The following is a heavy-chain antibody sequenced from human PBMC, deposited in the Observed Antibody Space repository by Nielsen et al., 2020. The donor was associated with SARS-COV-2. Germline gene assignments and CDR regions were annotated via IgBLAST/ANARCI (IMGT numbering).Heavy chain of an antibody. Sequence: GGSLRLSCAASGFTFSSYGMHWVRQAPGKGLEWVSGISWNSGSIGYADSVKGRFTISRDNAKNSLYLQMNSLRAEDTALYYCAKLVGAVHYWGQGTLVTVSS. D-gene: IGHD3-16*01. CDR2: ISWNSGSI. V-gene: IGHV3-9*01. CDR1: GFTFSSYG. CDR3: AKLVGAVHY. J-gene: IGHJ4*02.